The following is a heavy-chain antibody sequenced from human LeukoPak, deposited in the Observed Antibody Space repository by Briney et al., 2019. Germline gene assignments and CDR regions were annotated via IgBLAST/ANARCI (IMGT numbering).Heavy chain of an antibody. Sequence: ASVKVSCKASGYTFTSYGISWVRQAPGQGLEWMVWISAYNGNTNYAQKLQGRVTMTTDTSTSTAYMELRSLRSDHPAVYYCARAGYCTSTSCYAGNWFDPWGQGTLVTVSS. CDR1: GYTFTSYG. D-gene: IGHD2-2*01. CDR3: ARAGYCTSTSCYAGNWFDP. CDR2: ISAYNGNT. J-gene: IGHJ5*02. V-gene: IGHV1-18*04.